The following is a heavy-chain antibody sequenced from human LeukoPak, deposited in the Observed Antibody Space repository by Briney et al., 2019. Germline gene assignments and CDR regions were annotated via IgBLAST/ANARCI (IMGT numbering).Heavy chain of an antibody. CDR1: GFTFDNAW. D-gene: IGHD1-26*01. V-gene: IGHV3-15*01. Sequence: PGGSLRLSCAASGFTFDNAWMNWVRQAPGKGLEWVGRVKSKTDGGTTDYAAPVKGRFTISRDVSENTLFLQLNSLETEDTALYYCTTVGTTSPIAEEYFDYWGQGTLVTVSS. CDR2: VKSKTDGGTT. CDR3: TTVGTTSPIAEEYFDY. J-gene: IGHJ4*02.